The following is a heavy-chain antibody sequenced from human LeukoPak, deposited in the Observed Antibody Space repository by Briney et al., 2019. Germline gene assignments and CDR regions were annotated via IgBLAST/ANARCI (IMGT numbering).Heavy chain of an antibody. J-gene: IGHJ3*02. CDR2: ISAYDGNT. CDR1: GYTFTSYG. CDR3: ARASVNPGNAFDI. V-gene: IGHV1-18*01. D-gene: IGHD3-10*01. Sequence: ASVKVSCKASGYTFTSYGISWVRQAPGQGLEWMGWISAYDGNTNYAQKLQGRVTMTTDTSTSAAYMELRSLRSDDTAVYYCARASVNPGNAFDIWGQGTMVTVSS.